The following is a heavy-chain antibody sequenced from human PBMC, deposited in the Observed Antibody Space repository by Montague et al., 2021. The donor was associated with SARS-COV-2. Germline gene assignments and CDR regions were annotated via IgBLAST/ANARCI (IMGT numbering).Heavy chain of an antibody. CDR2: ISYDGSNK. V-gene: IGHV3-30*04. J-gene: IGHJ4*02. CDR3: ARDDGSGSYYVSFDY. CDR1: GFPFSSHA. Sequence: FRRLSCAASGFPFSSHAMHWVRQAPGKGLEWVAIISYDGSNKYYADSVKGRFTISRDNSKNTLYLQMNSLRAEDTAVYYCARDDGSGSYYVSFDYWGQGTLVTVSS. D-gene: IGHD3-10*01.